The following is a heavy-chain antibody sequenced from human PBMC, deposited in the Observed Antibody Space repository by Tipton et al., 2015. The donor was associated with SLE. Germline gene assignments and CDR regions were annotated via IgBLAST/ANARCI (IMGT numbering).Heavy chain of an antibody. V-gene: IGHV5-51*03. D-gene: IGHD1-26*01. CDR2: MYPGDSDT. Sequence: VQLVQSGAEMRKPGESLKISCKISGYRFTSYWLGWVRQMPGKGLEWMGIMYPGDSDTRYSPSFQGQVTISADKSISTAYLQWSSLKASDTAMYYCARGRGTYVSFFDYWGQGTQVTVSS. J-gene: IGHJ4*02. CDR3: ARGRGTYVSFFDY. CDR1: GYRFTSYW.